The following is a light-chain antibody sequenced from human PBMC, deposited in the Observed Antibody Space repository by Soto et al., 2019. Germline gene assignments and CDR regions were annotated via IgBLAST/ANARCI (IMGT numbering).Light chain of an antibody. CDR3: SSYTSSSTLV. Sequence: QSALTQPASVSGSPGQSITISCTGTSSDVGAYNYVSWYQQHPGKAPKLMIYEVSNRPSGVSNRFSGSKSGNTASLTISGLQAEDEADYYCSSYTSSSTLVFGTGTMVTVL. CDR1: SSDVGAYNY. V-gene: IGLV2-14*01. CDR2: EVS. J-gene: IGLJ1*01.